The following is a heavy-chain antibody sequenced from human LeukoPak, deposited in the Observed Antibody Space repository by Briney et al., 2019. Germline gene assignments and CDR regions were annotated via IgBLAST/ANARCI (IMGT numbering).Heavy chain of an antibody. CDR3: ARTTSLAASGYDY. CDR1: GYTFTNYH. Sequence: GASLKVSCKASGYTFTNYHINWVRQAPGQGLEWMGWINPNTCDRGYAQKFQGRVSITSDTSISTAYMELGSPRSEDTAVYFCARTTSLAASGYDYWGQGTLVTVSA. D-gene: IGHD6-19*01. CDR2: INPNTCDR. J-gene: IGHJ4*02. V-gene: IGHV1-8*03.